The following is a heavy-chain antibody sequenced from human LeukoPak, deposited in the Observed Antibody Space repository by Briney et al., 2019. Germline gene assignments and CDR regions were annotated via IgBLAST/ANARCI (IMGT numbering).Heavy chain of an antibody. D-gene: IGHD3-10*01. CDR1: GYSFTTYG. CDR3: ARNGGGSSDY. V-gene: IGHV1-18*01. Sequence: GASVKVSCKASGYSFTTYGISWVRQAPGQGLEWMGWISANNNNTDNVQKLQGRVTMTTDTSTSTAYMELRSLRSDDTAVYYCARNGGGSSDYWGQGTLVTVSS. CDR2: ISANNNNT. J-gene: IGHJ4*02.